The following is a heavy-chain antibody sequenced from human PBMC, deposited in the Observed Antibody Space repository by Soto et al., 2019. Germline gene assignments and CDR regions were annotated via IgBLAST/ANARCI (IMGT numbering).Heavy chain of an antibody. J-gene: IGHJ3*02. CDR3: AKPLRDGYNYDAFDI. CDR2: ISGSGGST. CDR1: GFTFSSYA. D-gene: IGHD5-12*01. Sequence: GGSLRLSCAASGFTFSSYAMSWVRQAPGKGLEWVSAISGSGGSTYYAASVKGRFTISRDNSKNTLYLQMNSLRAEDTAVYYCAKPLRDGYNYDAFDIWGQGTMVTVSS. V-gene: IGHV3-23*01.